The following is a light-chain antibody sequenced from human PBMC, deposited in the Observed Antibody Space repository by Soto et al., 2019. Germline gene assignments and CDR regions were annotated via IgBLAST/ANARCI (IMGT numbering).Light chain of an antibody. CDR3: CSFAGSYTFYM. Sequence: QSVLTQPRSVPGSPGQSVTISCTGTSSDVGGYNYVSWYQQHPGKAPKLMIYDXSXXXSGAADAFSGSTSGNTASLTVSGLQAEDEADYYCCSFAGSYTFYMFGGGRKVT. J-gene: IGLJ1*01. CDR2: DXS. V-gene: IGLV2-11*01. CDR1: SSDVGGYNY.